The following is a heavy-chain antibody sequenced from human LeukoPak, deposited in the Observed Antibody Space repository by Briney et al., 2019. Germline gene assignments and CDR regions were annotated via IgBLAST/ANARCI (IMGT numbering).Heavy chain of an antibody. CDR1: GFTFSSYA. D-gene: IGHD1-26*01. Sequence: GGSLRLSCAASGFTFSSYAMSWVRQAPGKGLEWVSAISGSGGSTYYADSVKGRFTISRDNSKNTLYLQMNNLRAEDTAVYYCAKGGSGSYTIDYWGQGTLVTVSS. CDR2: ISGSGGST. V-gene: IGHV3-23*01. CDR3: AKGGSGSYTIDY. J-gene: IGHJ4*02.